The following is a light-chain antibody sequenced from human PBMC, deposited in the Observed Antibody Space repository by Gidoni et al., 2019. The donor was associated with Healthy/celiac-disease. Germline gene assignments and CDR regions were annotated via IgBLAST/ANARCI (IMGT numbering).Light chain of an antibody. J-gene: IGKJ2*01. CDR2: WAS. Sequence: DIVMTQSPDSLAVSLGERDTINCKSSQSGLYSSNNKNYLAWYQQKPGQPPKLLIYWASTRESGVPDRFSGSGSVTDFTLTISSLQAEDVAVYYCQQYYSTPLYTFGQGTKLEIK. V-gene: IGKV4-1*01. CDR1: QSGLYSSNNKNY. CDR3: QQYYSTPLYT.